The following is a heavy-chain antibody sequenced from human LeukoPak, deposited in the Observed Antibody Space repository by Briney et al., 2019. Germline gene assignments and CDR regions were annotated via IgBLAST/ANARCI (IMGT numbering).Heavy chain of an antibody. CDR2: IKQDGSEK. D-gene: IGHD3-22*01. J-gene: IGHJ4*02. Sequence: PGGSLRLSCAASGFTFSSYWMSWVRQAPGKGLEWVANIKQDGSEKYYVDSVKGRFTISRDNAKNSLYLQMNSLGAEDTAVYYCVLGRYLDSSGQTSANWGQGTLVTVSS. V-gene: IGHV3-7*01. CDR1: GFTFSSYW. CDR3: VLGRYLDSSGQTSAN.